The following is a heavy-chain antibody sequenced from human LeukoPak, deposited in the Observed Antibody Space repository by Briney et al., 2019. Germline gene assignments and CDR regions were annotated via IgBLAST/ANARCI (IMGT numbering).Heavy chain of an antibody. V-gene: IGHV3-74*01. Sequence: PGGSLRLSCAAPGFSFSVYWMHWVRQAPGKGPVWVSRIKTDGSITDYADSVKGRFTISRDNAKNTLYLQMNSLRAEDTAVYCVRDFMYNTACTGCWGQGTLVTVSS. CDR3: VRDFMYNTACTGC. CDR2: IKTDGSIT. J-gene: IGHJ4*02. CDR1: GFSFSVYW. D-gene: IGHD5-18*01.